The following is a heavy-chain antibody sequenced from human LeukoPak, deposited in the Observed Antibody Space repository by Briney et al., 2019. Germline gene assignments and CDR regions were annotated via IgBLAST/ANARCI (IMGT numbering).Heavy chain of an antibody. Sequence: GGSLRLSCAASGFTFDNYGINWVRQAPGKGLEWVSRIHWNGGRTGYADSVKGRFTISRDNAKNSLYLQMNSLRAEDTAVYYCAKDLGGSVGATVGYYFDYWGQGTLVTVSS. CDR3: AKDLGGSVGATVGYYFDY. CDR1: GFTFDNYG. D-gene: IGHD1-26*01. V-gene: IGHV3-20*04. J-gene: IGHJ4*02. CDR2: IHWNGGRT.